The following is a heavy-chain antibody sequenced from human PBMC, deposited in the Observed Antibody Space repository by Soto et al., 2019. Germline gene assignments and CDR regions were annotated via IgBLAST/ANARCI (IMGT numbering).Heavy chain of an antibody. CDR2: IRSKANSYAT. D-gene: IGHD2-2*02. V-gene: IGHV3-73*01. CDR1: GFTFSGSA. Sequence: PGGSLRLSCAASGFTFSGSAMHWVRQASGKGLEWVGRIRSKANSYATAYAASVEGRFTISRDDSKDTAYLQMNSLKTEDTAVYYCTTFDIVVVPAAIRGRRNDYWGQGTLVTVSS. CDR3: TTFDIVVVPAAIRGRRNDY. J-gene: IGHJ4*02.